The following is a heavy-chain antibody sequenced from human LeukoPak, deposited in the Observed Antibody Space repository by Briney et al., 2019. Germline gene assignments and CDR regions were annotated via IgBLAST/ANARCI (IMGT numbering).Heavy chain of an antibody. Sequence: QPGGSLRLSCAASGFTFSSYWMHWVRQAPGKGLVWVSRINSDGRSTSYADSVKGRFTISRDNAKNTLYLQMNSLRAEDTAVYYCARAKEPKLERLDDAFDIWGQGTMVTVSS. CDR1: GFTFSSYW. CDR2: INSDGRST. J-gene: IGHJ3*02. CDR3: ARAKEPKLERLDDAFDI. V-gene: IGHV3-74*01. D-gene: IGHD1-1*01.